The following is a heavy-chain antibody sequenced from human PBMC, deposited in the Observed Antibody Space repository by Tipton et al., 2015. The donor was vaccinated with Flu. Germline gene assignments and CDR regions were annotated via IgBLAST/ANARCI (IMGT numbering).Heavy chain of an antibody. CDR3: ARCGPGYYDFWSGYLDAFDI. CDR2: IYHSGST. V-gene: IGHV4-38-2*01. Sequence: TLSLTCAVSGYSISSGYYWGWIRQPPGKGLEWIGSIYHSGSTYYNPSLKSRVTISVDTSKNQFSLKLSSVTAADTAVYYCARCGPGYYDFWSGYLDAFDIWGQGTMVPVSS. D-gene: IGHD3-3*01. CDR1: GYSISSGYY. J-gene: IGHJ3*02.